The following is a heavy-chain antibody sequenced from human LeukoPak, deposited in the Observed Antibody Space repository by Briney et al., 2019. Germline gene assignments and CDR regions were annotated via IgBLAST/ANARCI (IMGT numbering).Heavy chain of an antibody. CDR2: IYSGGST. Sequence: GGSLRLSCAASGFTVSSNYMSWVRQAPGKGLEWVSVIYSGGSTYYADSVKGRFTISRDNSKNTLYLQMNSLRAEDTAMYYCARAPTAYSYGLDYWGQGTLVTVSS. V-gene: IGHV3-66*01. CDR3: ARAPTAYSYGLDY. CDR1: GFTVSSNY. D-gene: IGHD5-18*01. J-gene: IGHJ4*02.